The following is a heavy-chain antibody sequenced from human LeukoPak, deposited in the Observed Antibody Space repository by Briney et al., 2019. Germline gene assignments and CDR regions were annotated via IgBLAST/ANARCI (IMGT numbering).Heavy chain of an antibody. CDR3: ANLVMGSSGDYYYYGMDV. CDR2: ISWNSGSI. V-gene: IGHV3-9*01. D-gene: IGHD6-6*01. Sequence: GRSLRLSCAASGFTFDDYAMHWVRQAPGKGLEWVSGISWNSGSIDYADSVKGRFTISRDNAKNSRYLQMNSLRAEDTALYYCANLVMGSSGDYYYYGMDVWGQGTTVTVSS. J-gene: IGHJ6*02. CDR1: GFTFDDYA.